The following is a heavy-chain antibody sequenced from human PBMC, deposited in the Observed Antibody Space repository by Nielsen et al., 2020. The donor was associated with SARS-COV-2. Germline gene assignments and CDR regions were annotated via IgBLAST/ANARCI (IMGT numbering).Heavy chain of an antibody. CDR1: GFTFRSYW. J-gene: IGHJ4*02. V-gene: IGHV3-7*01. Sequence: GESLKISCAASGFTFRSYWMSWVRLAPGERLEWVASIKQDGSEKYYVDSVKGRFAISRDNAKTSLYLQMSNLRAEDTAVYYCARWGAGFLEWLTVPEEGFDYWGQGTPVTVSS. CDR3: ARWGAGFLEWLTVPEEGFDY. CDR2: IKQDGSEK. D-gene: IGHD3-3*01.